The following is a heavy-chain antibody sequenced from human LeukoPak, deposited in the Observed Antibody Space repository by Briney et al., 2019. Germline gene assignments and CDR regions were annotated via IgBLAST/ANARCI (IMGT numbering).Heavy chain of an antibody. CDR2: IYYSGST. CDR1: GGSISSYY. D-gene: IGHD5-12*01. V-gene: IGHV4-59*01. CDR3: ARGSASKWLRLQNYFDY. J-gene: IGHJ4*02. Sequence: PSETLSLTCTVSGGSISSYYWSWIRQPPGKGLEWIGYIYYSGSTDYNPSLKSRVTISVDTSKNQFSLKLSSVTAADTAVYYCARGSASKWLRLQNYFDYWGQGTLVTVSS.